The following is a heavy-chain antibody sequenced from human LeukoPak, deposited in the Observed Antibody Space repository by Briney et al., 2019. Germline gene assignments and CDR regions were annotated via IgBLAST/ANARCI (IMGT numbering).Heavy chain of an antibody. J-gene: IGHJ6*03. CDR2: INHSGST. CDR1: GGSFIGYY. D-gene: IGHD3-3*01. Sequence: SETLSLTCAVYGGSFIGYYWSWIRQPPGKGLEWIGEINHSGSTNYNPSLKSRVTIPVDTSKNQFSLKLSSVTAADTAVYYCARGRRYDFWSGYYHYYYYMDVWGKGTTVTVSS. CDR3: ARGRRYDFWSGYYHYYYYMDV. V-gene: IGHV4-34*01.